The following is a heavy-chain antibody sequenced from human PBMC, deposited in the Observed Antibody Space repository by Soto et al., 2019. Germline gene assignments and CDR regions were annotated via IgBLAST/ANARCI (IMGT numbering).Heavy chain of an antibody. CDR1: GFTFSSYA. CDR3: ARDTGPRGKYGVDV. Sequence: QVQLVESGGGVVQPGRSLKVSCAASGFTFSSYAMHWVRQAPGKGLEWVAVIWYDEGNKYYADSVKGRFTISRDNSKNTVYLQMNSLRVEDTAIYYCARDTGPRGKYGVDVWGQGTTVTVSS. CDR2: IWYDEGNK. D-gene: IGHD3-10*01. V-gene: IGHV3-33*01. J-gene: IGHJ6*02.